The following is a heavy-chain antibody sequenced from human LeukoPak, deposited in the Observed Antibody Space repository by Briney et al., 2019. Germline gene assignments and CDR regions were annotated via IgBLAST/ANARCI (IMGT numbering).Heavy chain of an antibody. CDR2: ISSSGSTI. J-gene: IGHJ6*02. CDR3: ARDLGSSGYYRHYYYGMDV. Sequence: PGGSLRLSCAASGFTFSDYYMSWIRQAPGKGLEWVSYISSSGSTIYYADSVKGRFTISRDNAKNSLYLQMNSLRAEDTAVYYCARDLGSSGYYRHYYYGMDVWGQGTTVTVSS. V-gene: IGHV3-11*04. CDR1: GFTFSDYY. D-gene: IGHD3-22*01.